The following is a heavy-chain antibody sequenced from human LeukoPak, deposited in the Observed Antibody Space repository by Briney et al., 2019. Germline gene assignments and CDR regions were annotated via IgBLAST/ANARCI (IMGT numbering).Heavy chain of an antibody. CDR2: ISGSGGST. CDR3: VRDRDSTGYYDY. Sequence: PGGSLRLSCAASAFTFSNYGMNWVRQAPGKGLEWVSAISGSGGSTYYADSVKGRFTISRDNSKNTLYLQTNSLRAEDTALYYCVRDRDSTGYYDYWGQGTLVTVSS. V-gene: IGHV3-23*01. J-gene: IGHJ4*02. D-gene: IGHD3-22*01. CDR1: AFTFSNYG.